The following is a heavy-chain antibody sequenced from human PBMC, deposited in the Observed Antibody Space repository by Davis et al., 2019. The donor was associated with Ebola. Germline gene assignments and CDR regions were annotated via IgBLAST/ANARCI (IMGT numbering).Heavy chain of an antibody. D-gene: IGHD6-6*01. Sequence: GGSLRLSCAASGFIFDDFAMHWVRQAPGKGLEWVSGISWNSGSIGYADSVRGRFVNSRDNAKKSLYLQMNSLRAEDTAFYYCVKEEYRRSSPYFDYWGQGTLVTVSS. J-gene: IGHJ4*02. CDR2: ISWNSGSI. V-gene: IGHV3-9*01. CDR1: GFIFDDFA. CDR3: VKEEYRRSSPYFDY.